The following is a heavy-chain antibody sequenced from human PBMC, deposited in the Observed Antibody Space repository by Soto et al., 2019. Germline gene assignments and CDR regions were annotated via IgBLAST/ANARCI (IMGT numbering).Heavy chain of an antibody. J-gene: IGHJ5*02. CDR3: ARDIRSGGDYPDR. CDR1: GFTFSTYT. D-gene: IGHD3-10*01. Sequence: PGGSLRLSCAASGFTFSTYTMNWVRQAPGKGLEWISSISSGSSYIYYAGSVKGRFTISRDNAKNSLFLQMNSLRADDTAVHYCARDIRSGGDYPDRWGQGTKVTVSS. CDR2: ISSGSSYI. V-gene: IGHV3-21*01.